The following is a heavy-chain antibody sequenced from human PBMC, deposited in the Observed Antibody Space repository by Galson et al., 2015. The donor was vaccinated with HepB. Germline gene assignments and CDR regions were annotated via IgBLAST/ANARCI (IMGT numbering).Heavy chain of an antibody. J-gene: IGHJ4*02. Sequence: SLRLSCAASGFIFSNYWMSWVRQAPGKGLEWVANIKQDGSEKYYMDSVKGRFTISRDNAKNSLYLQMNSLGGEDTAVYYCARGSGYGSGRGLDYWGQGTLVTVSS. CDR3: ARGSGYGSGRGLDY. CDR2: IKQDGSEK. V-gene: IGHV3-7*03. CDR1: GFIFSNYW. D-gene: IGHD6-19*01.